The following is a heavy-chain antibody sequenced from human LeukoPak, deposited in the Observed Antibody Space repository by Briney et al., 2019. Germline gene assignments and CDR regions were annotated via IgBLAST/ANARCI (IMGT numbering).Heavy chain of an antibody. CDR3: AKDRVVSPYYFDY. J-gene: IGHJ4*02. V-gene: IGHV3-23*01. CDR2: ISGSSGST. Sequence: GGSLRLSCAASGFTFSSYAMSWVRQAPGKGLEWVSAISGSSGSTYYADSVKGRFTISRDNSKNTLYLQMNSLRAEDTAVYYCAKDRVVSPYYFDYWGQGTLVTVSS. CDR1: GFTFSSYA. D-gene: IGHD3-22*01.